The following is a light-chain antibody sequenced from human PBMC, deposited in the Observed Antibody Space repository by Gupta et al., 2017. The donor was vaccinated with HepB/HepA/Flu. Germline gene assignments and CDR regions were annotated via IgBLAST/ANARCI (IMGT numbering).Light chain of an antibody. CDR1: SSDVGGYNY. Sequence: QSALPQPASVSGSPGQSITISFPGTSSDVGGYNYVYWNQHNPGKPRNLMIYDVRKGPAEVATRFSGSKSGNTASLTISGLQAEDEADYYCSSDTSSSTVVFGGGTKLTVL. CDR3: SSDTSSSTVV. CDR2: DVR. J-gene: IGLJ2*01. V-gene: IGLV2-14*03.